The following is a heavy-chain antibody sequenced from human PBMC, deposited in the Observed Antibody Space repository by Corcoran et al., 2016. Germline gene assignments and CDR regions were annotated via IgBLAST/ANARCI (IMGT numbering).Heavy chain of an antibody. Sequence: QVQLVESGGGVVQPGRSLRLSCVVSGFTFSSYGIHWVRQAPVKGLEWVAVISHDGSTKYYADSVKGRFTISRDNSKNTLYLQLNSLTFEDTAVYYCARDRGRMGSLELDNYHFGKDVWGQGTTVTVS. CDR2: ISHDGSTK. CDR1: GFTFSSYG. J-gene: IGHJ6*02. V-gene: IGHV3-30*03. D-gene: IGHD1-7*01. CDR3: ARDRGRMGSLELDNYHFGKDV.